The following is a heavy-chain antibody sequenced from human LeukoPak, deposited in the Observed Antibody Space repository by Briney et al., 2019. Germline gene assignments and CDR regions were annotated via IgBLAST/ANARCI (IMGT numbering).Heavy chain of an antibody. CDR2: INHSGST. D-gene: IGHD6-19*01. J-gene: IGHJ4*02. V-gene: IGHV4-34*01. CDR1: GGSFSGYY. CDR3: ARGGGRRQWLVFLYFDY. Sequence: PSETLSLTCAVYGGSFSGYYWSRIRQPPGKGLEWIGEINHSGSTNYNPSLKSRVTISVDTSKNQFSLKLSSVTAADTAVYYCARGGGRRQWLVFLYFDYWGQGTLVTVSS.